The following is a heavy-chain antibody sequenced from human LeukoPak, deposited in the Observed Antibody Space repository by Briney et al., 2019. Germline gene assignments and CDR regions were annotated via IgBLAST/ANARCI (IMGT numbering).Heavy chain of an antibody. D-gene: IGHD6-13*01. V-gene: IGHV3-20*04. Sequence: GGSLRLSCAASGFTFDDYGLSWVRQAPGKGLEWVSGINWNGGSTGYADSVKGRFTISRDNSKSTLYLQMNSLRAEDTAVYYCAGNGYTSSPGYVWGKGTTVTVSS. CDR1: GFTFDDYG. CDR2: INWNGGST. J-gene: IGHJ6*04. CDR3: AGNGYTSSPGYV.